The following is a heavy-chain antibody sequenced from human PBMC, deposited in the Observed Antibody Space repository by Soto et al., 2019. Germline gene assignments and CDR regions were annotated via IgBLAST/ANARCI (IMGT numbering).Heavy chain of an antibody. J-gene: IGHJ4*02. CDR2: ISGSGGST. CDR3: AKRRYCSGGSCYSPFDY. Sequence: GGSLRLSCAASGFTFSSYAMSWVRQAPGKGLEWVSAISGSGGSTYYADSVKGRFTISRDNSKNTLYLQMNSLRAEDTAVYYCAKRRYCSGGSCYSPFDYWGQGTLVTVSS. CDR1: GFTFSSYA. V-gene: IGHV3-23*01. D-gene: IGHD2-15*01.